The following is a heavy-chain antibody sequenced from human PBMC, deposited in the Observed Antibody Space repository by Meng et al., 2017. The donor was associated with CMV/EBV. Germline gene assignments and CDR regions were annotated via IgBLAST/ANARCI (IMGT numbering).Heavy chain of an antibody. J-gene: IGHJ4*02. CDR2: IYSGGSST. D-gene: IGHD6-19*01. V-gene: IGHV3-23*03. Sequence: GESLKISCAASGFTFSSYAMSWVRQAPGKGLEWVSVIYSGGSSTYYADSVKGRFTISRDNSKNTLYLQMNSLRAEDTAVYYCAKDLEPGIAVAGPFGRKATDFDYWGQGTLVTVSS. CDR3: AKDLEPGIAVAGPFGRKATDFDY. CDR1: GFTFSSYA.